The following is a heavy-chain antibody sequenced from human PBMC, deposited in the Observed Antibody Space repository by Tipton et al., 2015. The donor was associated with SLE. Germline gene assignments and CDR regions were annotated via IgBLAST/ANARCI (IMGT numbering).Heavy chain of an antibody. D-gene: IGHD1-1*01. CDR3: AREPDWDVFYYYMGV. V-gene: IGHV3-66*02. J-gene: IGHJ6*03. Sequence: SLRLSCAASGFSINNNYMSWVRQAPGKGLDWVSVIYSDGSTYYADFVKGRFTISRDISKNTVYLQINRLRTEDTAVYYCAREPDWDVFYYYMGVWGKGTTVIVSS. CDR1: GFSINNNY. CDR2: IYSDGST.